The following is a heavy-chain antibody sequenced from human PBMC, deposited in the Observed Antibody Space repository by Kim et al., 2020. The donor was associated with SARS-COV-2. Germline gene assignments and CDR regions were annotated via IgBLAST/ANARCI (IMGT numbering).Heavy chain of an antibody. Sequence: GGSLRLSCVGSGFTFSNAWMSWVRQAPGKGLEWVGRITPKSDGETTAYGAPVKGRFTISRDDSKNTLFLQMNSLKSEDTALYYCTTDRWNSDYDTHDAIDMWGQGTMVTVSS. J-gene: IGHJ3*02. CDR1: GFTFSNAW. V-gene: IGHV3-15*01. D-gene: IGHD5-12*01. CDR3: TTDRWNSDYDTHDAIDM. CDR2: ITPKSDGETT.